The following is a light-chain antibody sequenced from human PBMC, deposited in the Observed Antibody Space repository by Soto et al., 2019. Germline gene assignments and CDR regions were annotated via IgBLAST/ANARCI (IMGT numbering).Light chain of an antibody. CDR1: NSDIGNYNL. J-gene: IGLJ3*02. V-gene: IGLV2-11*01. CDR2: AVS. CDR3: WSYTTSDMWV. Sequence: QSALTQPRSVSGSPGQSVSISCTGTNSDIGNYNLVSWYQQPPGKAPKLIISAVSRRPSGVPDRFSGSKSGNTASLTISGLQADDEADYYCWSYTTSDMWVSGGGTKLTVL.